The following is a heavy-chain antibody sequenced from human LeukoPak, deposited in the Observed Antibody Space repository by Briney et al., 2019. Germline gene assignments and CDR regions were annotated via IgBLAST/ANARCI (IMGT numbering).Heavy chain of an antibody. CDR2: IRSAVETT. CDR1: GFTVSSNY. D-gene: IGHD5-18*01. J-gene: IGHJ4*02. V-gene: IGHV3-23*01. CDR3: AKGSGRGYSYGLEY. Sequence: GGSLRLSCAASGFTVSSNYMSWVRQAPGKGLEWISGIRSAVETTHYADSVKGRFTISRDDSKNTLYLQMNSLRAEDTAVYYCAKGSGRGYSYGLEYWGQGTLVTVSS.